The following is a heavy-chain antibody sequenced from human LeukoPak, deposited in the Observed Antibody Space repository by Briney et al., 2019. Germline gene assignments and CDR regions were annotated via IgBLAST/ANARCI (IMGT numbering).Heavy chain of an antibody. J-gene: IGHJ6*02. CDR1: GGTFSSYA. CDR2: IIPIFGTA. CDR3: ARTYYYYYGMDV. Sequence: ASVKVSCKASGGTFSSYAISWVRQAPGQGLEWMGGIIPIFGTANYAQKFQGRVTIIADESTSTAYMELSSLRSEDTAVYYCARTYYYYYGMDVWGQGTTVTVSS. V-gene: IGHV1-69*13.